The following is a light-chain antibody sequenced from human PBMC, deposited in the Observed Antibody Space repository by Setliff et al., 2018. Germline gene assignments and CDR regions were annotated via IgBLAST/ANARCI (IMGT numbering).Light chain of an antibody. CDR1: SSDVGGYNY. J-gene: IGLJ1*01. Sequence: QSVLTQPASVSGSPGQSITISCTGTSSDVGGYNYVSWYQQNPGKAPKLIIYGVSDRPSGVSSRFSGSKSGNTAYLTISGLQTEDEAEYYCNAYASDTTYVFGSGTKVTVL. CDR3: NAYASDTTYV. CDR2: GVS. V-gene: IGLV2-14*03.